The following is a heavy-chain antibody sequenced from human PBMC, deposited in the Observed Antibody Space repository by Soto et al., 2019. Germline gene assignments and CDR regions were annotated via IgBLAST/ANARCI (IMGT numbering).Heavy chain of an antibody. J-gene: IGHJ1*01. CDR1: GGSISSSSYY. CDR3: ARKYCSGGSCYLFQH. CDR2: IYYSGST. D-gene: IGHD2-15*01. Sequence: PSETLSLTCTVSGGSISSSSYYWGWIRQPPGKGLEWIGSIYYSGSTYYNPSLKSRVTISVDTSKNQFSLKLSSVTAADTAVYYCARKYCSGGSCYLFQHWGQGTLVTVSS. V-gene: IGHV4-39*01.